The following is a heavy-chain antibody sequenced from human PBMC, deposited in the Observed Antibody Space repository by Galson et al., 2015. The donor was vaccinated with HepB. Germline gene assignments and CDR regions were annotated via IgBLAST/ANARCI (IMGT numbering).Heavy chain of an antibody. CDR2: IIPILGIA. CDR1: GGTFSSYT. CDR3: ARGSGYSSSWTHY. Sequence: SVKVSCKASGGTFSSYTISWVRQAPGQGLEWMGRIIPILGIANYAQKFQGRVTITADKSTSTAYMELSSLRSEDTAVYYCARGSGYSSSWTHYWGQGTLVTVSS. J-gene: IGHJ4*02. D-gene: IGHD6-13*01. V-gene: IGHV1-69*02.